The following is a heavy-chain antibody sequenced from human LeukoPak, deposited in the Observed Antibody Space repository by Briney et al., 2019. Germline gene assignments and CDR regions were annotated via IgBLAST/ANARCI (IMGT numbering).Heavy chain of an antibody. CDR2: INPNSGGT. CDR1: GYTFTGYY. J-gene: IGHJ4*02. D-gene: IGHD3-9*01. V-gene: IGHV1-2*02. Sequence: ASVKVSCKASGYTFTGYYMHWVRQAPGQGLEWMGWINPNSGGTNYAQKFEARVTMNRDTSISTAYMELSRLRFDDTAVYYCARSPDILTGEKFDYWGQGTLVTVSP. CDR3: ARSPDILTGEKFDY.